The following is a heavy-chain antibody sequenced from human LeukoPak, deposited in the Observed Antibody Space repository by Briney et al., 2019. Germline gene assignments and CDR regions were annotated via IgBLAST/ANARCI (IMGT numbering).Heavy chain of an antibody. V-gene: IGHV3-11*04. J-gene: IGHJ4*02. CDR3: ARDRGVPAAIVAFWDY. CDR1: GFTFSGYY. D-gene: IGHD2-2*02. CDR2: ISSSGSTI. Sequence: GGSLRLSCAASGFTFSGYYMSWIRQAPGKGLEWVSYISSSGSTIYYADSVKGRFTISRDNAKNSLYLQMNSLRAEDTAVYYCARDRGVPAAIVAFWDYWGQGTLVTVSS.